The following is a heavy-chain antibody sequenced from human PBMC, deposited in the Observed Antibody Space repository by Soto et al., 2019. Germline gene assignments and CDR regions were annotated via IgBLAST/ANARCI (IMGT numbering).Heavy chain of an antibody. CDR1: GYTFTSYS. J-gene: IGHJ6*02. D-gene: IGHD2-15*01. CDR3: ARDHNFGFILYAMDV. CDR2: INPSSGRT. Sequence: ASVKVSCKASGYTFTSYSMHWVRQAPGQGLEWMGIINPSSGRTSYAQNFQGRVTMTSDTSTSIVYMEMSSLKSEDTAVYYCARDHNFGFILYAMDVWGQGXTVTVYS. V-gene: IGHV1-46*01.